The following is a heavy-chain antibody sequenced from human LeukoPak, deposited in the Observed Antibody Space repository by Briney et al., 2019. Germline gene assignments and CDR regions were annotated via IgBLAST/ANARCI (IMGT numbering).Heavy chain of an antibody. V-gene: IGHV3-30-3*01. CDR1: GFTFSSYA. CDR2: ISYDGSNK. J-gene: IGHJ4*02. Sequence: GRSLRLSCAASGFTFSSYAMHWVRQAPGKGLEWVAVISYDGSNKYYADSVEGLFTISRDNSKNTLYLQMNSLRAEDTAVYYCARLYCSSTSCYTDFDHWGQGTLVTVSS. D-gene: IGHD2-2*02. CDR3: ARLYCSSTSCYTDFDH.